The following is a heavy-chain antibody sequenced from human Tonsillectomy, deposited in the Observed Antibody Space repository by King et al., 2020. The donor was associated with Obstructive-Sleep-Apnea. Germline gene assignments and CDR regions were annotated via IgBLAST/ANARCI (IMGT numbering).Heavy chain of an antibody. J-gene: IGHJ4*02. Sequence: QLTLKESGLVLVKPTETLTLTCTVSGFSLSNARMGVSWIRQPPGKALEWLAHIFSNDQKSYSTSLKSRLTISKDTSRSQVVLTMTNMDPVDTATYYCARIVSGDYGGYFDEWGQGTLVTVSS. CDR3: ARIVSGDYGGYFDE. D-gene: IGHD4-17*01. CDR1: GFSLSNARMG. V-gene: IGHV2-26*01. CDR2: IFSNDQK.